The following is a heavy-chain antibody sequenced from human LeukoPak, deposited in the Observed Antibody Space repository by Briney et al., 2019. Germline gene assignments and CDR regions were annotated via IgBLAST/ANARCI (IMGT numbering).Heavy chain of an antibody. CDR3: ARLYYDSSGYYQICYFDY. Sequence: SETLSLTCTVSGGSISSSSYYWGWIRQPPGKGLEWIGRIYYSGSTYYNPSLKSRDTISVDTSKNQFSLNLSSVTAADTAVYYCARLYYDSSGYYQICYFDYWGQGTLVTVSS. J-gene: IGHJ4*02. CDR1: GGSISSSSYY. V-gene: IGHV4-39*01. D-gene: IGHD3-22*01. CDR2: IYYSGST.